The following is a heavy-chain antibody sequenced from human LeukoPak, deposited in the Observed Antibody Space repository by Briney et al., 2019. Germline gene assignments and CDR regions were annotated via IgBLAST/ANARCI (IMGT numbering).Heavy chain of an antibody. V-gene: IGHV1-2*02. CDR1: GYTFTDYY. CDR3: ARVDWMNDC. D-gene: IGHD2-2*03. Sequence: GASVKVSCKASGYTFTDYYMRWVRQAPGQGLEWMGWINPSSGGTNYAQKFQGRVTLTRDTSISTVYMEMSRLRSDDTAVYYCARVDWMNDCWGQGTLVTVSS. CDR2: INPSSGGT. J-gene: IGHJ4*02.